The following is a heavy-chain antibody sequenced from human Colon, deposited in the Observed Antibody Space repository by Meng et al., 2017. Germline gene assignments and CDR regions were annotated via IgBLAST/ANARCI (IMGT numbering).Heavy chain of an antibody. CDR3: VRVRRIAETTFFDY. V-gene: IGHV3-72*01. J-gene: IGHJ4*02. Sequence: GGSLRLSCAASGFSFSDYCFDWVRQAPGKGLEWVGRSRGRDDSYNTDYAASVKGRFSVSRDDSKKSAYLQMNSLKAEDTAVYYCVRVRRIAETTFFDYWGLGAPVTVSS. CDR1: GFSFSDYC. CDR2: SRGRDDSYNT. D-gene: IGHD2/OR15-2a*01.